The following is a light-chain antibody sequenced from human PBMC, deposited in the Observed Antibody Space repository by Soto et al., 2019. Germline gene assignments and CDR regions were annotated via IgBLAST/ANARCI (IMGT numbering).Light chain of an antibody. CDR1: VGL. Sequence: QSVLAQPASGSWSPGQSITISCTGTVGLVSWYQQHPGKVPKLIIYDDTKRPSGVSSRFSGSKSGNTASLTISGLQTEDEADYYCCLYVGGRTYVFGTGTKVTVL. CDR2: DDT. V-gene: IGLV2-23*01. CDR3: CLYVGGRTYV. J-gene: IGLJ1*01.